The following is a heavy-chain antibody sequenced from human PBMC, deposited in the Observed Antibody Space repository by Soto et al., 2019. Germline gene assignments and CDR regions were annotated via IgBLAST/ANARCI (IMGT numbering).Heavy chain of an antibody. Sequence: QVQLQESGPGLVKPSQTLSLTCTVSGGSISSGGYYWSWIRQHPGKGLEWIGYIYYSGSTYYNPSLKSRVTISVDTSKNQFSLKLSSVTAADTAVYYCARATVVVVAATKNWFDPWGQGTLVTVSS. J-gene: IGHJ5*02. CDR2: IYYSGST. CDR3: ARATVVVVAATKNWFDP. V-gene: IGHV4-31*03. D-gene: IGHD2-15*01. CDR1: GGSISSGGYY.